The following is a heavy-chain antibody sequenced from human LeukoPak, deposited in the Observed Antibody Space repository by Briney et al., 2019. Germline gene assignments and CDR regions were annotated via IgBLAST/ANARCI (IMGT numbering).Heavy chain of an antibody. D-gene: IGHD1-20*01. Sequence: ASVTVSCTASGYTFTGYYMHWVRQAPGQGLEWMGWINPNSGGTNYAQKFQGRVTITRDTSISTAYMELSRLRSDDTAVYYCAGAKDNWNDVEAFDIWGQGTMVTVSS. J-gene: IGHJ3*02. CDR3: AGAKDNWNDVEAFDI. CDR2: INPNSGGT. V-gene: IGHV1-2*02. CDR1: GYTFTGYY.